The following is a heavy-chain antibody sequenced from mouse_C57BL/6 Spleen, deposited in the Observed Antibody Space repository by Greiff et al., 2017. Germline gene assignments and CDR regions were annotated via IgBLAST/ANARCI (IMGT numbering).Heavy chain of an antibody. J-gene: IGHJ1*03. D-gene: IGHD1-1*01. CDR2: IDPSDSYT. Sequence: QVKLQQPGAELVMPGASVKLSCKASGYTFTSYWMHWVKQRPGQGLEWIGEIDPSDSYTNYNQKFKGKSTLTVDKSSSTAYMQLSSLTSEDSAVYYCARLGYYGSNWYFDVWGTGTTVTVSS. V-gene: IGHV1-69*01. CDR3: ARLGYYGSNWYFDV. CDR1: GYTFTSYW.